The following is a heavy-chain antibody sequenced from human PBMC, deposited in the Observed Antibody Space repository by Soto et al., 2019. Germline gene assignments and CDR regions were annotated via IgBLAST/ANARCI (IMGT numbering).Heavy chain of an antibody. CDR3: ARHSPNFDY. CDR2: ISYNGRDI. J-gene: IGHJ4*02. D-gene: IGHD1-26*01. Sequence: QVQLVESGGGVVQPGRSLRLSCAASGYTFSSYGMHWVRQAPGKGLEWVAVISYNGRDIHYADSVKGRFTISRDSSKNRLFLQMDSLRAEDKAVYYCARHSPNFDYWGQGTLVTVSS. CDR1: GYTFSSYG. V-gene: IGHV3-30*03.